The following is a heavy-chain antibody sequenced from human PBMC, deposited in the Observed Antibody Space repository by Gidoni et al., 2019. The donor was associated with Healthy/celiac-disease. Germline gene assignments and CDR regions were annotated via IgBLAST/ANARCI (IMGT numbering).Heavy chain of an antibody. CDR1: GFTFSSYW. CDR2: IKQDGSEK. J-gene: IGHJ4*02. Sequence: EVQLVESGGGLVQPGGSLRLSCAASGFTFSSYWMSWVRQAPGKGLEWVANIKQDGSEKYYVDSVKGRFTISRDNAKNSLYLQMNSLRAEDTAVYYCAREEPTIFGVVIDYWDQGTLVTVSS. CDR3: AREEPTIFGVVIDY. D-gene: IGHD3-3*01. V-gene: IGHV3-7*01.